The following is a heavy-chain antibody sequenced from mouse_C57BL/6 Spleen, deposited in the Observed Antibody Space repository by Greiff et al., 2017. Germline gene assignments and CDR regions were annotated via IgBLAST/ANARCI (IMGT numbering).Heavy chain of an antibody. Sequence: TASGIDFSRYWMSWVRRAPGKGLEWIGEINPDSSTINYAPSLKDKFIISRDNAKNTLYLQMSKVRSEDTALYYCARQGTYDYDDGAGFAYWGQGTLVTVSA. CDR1: GIDFSRYW. V-gene: IGHV4-1*01. CDR3: ARQGTYDYDDGAGFAY. D-gene: IGHD2-4*01. CDR2: INPDSSTI. J-gene: IGHJ3*01.